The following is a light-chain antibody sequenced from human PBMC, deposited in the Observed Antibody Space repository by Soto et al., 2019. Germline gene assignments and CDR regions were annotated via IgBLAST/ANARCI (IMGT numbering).Light chain of an antibody. J-gene: IGLJ1*01. CDR1: SSNIGNNY. V-gene: IGLV1-51*02. CDR2: ENN. Sequence: QSVLTQPPSVSAAPGQKVTISCSGSSSNIGNNYVSWYQQLPGTAPKLLIYENNKRPSGIPDRFSGSKSGTSATLGITGLQTGDEADYYCGTLDSSLSGVFGTGTKLTVL. CDR3: GTLDSSLSGV.